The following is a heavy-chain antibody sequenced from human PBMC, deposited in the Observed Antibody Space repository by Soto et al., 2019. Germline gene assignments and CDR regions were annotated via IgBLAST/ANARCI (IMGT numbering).Heavy chain of an antibody. CDR1: GYSISSGYN. CDR3: AREGSGATDY. Sequence: SETLSLTCSVSGYSISSGYNWVWIRQPPGKGLEWIGSIYHTGNTMANPSLQSRLTIAVETSKNQFSLSVRSVTAADTAVYFCAREGSGATDYWGQGTLVTVSS. CDR2: IYHTGNT. V-gene: IGHV4-38-2*02. D-gene: IGHD1-26*01. J-gene: IGHJ4*02.